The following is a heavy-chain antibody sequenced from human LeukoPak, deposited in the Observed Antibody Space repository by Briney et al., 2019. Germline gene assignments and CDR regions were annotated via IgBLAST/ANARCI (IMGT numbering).Heavy chain of an antibody. CDR3: ARDGPAQMVDFDY. V-gene: IGHV1-2*02. CDR1: GYTFSGTGWY. Sequence: ASVKVSRKASGYTFSGTGWYLYWLRQAPGQGLECMGWIYPNNGATAYAQKFQGRVAMTRGTSITTAYMELSRLRPDDTAVYYCARDGPAQMVDFDYWGQGTLVTVSS. CDR2: IYPNNGAT. J-gene: IGHJ4*02. D-gene: IGHD3-10*01.